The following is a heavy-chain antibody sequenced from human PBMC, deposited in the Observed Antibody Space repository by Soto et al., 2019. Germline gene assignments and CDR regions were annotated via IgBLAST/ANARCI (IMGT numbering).Heavy chain of an antibody. CDR1: GYTFTSYD. CDR3: ARDNFTPRSRGGLGY. Sequence: ASVKVSCKASGYTFTSYDINWVRQATGQGLEWMGWMNPNSGNTGYAQKFQGRVTTTRNTSISTAYMELSSLRSEDTAVYYCARDNFTPRSRGGLGYSGQAPLVTVSS. D-gene: IGHD2-15*01. J-gene: IGHJ4*02. V-gene: IGHV1-8*01. CDR2: MNPNSGNT.